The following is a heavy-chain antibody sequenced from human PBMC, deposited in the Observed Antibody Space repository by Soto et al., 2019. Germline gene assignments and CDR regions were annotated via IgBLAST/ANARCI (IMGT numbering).Heavy chain of an antibody. Sequence: QITLKESGPTLVKPTQTLTLTCTFSGFSLSTSGVGVGWIRQPPGKALEWLALIYWDDDKRYSPSLKSRLTISKDTSKNQVVLTMTNMDPVDTATYYCAQSVAGAYYYYMDVWGKGTTVTVSS. V-gene: IGHV2-5*02. D-gene: IGHD6-19*01. CDR1: GFSLSTSGVG. CDR3: AQSVAGAYYYYMDV. CDR2: IYWDDDK. J-gene: IGHJ6*03.